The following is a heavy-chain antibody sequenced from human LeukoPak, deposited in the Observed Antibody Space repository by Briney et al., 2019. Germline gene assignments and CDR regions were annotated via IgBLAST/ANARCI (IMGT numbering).Heavy chain of an antibody. CDR1: GFTFSSYA. CDR3: AKQLQQCFDY. CDR2: ISGSGGIT. D-gene: IGHD5-24*01. Sequence: GSLRLSCAASGFTFSSYAMSWVRQAPGKGLEWVSAISGSGGITSYADSVKGRFTISRDNSKNTLYLQMNSLRAEDTAVYYCAKQLQQCFDYWGQGTLVTVSS. J-gene: IGHJ4*02. V-gene: IGHV3-23*01.